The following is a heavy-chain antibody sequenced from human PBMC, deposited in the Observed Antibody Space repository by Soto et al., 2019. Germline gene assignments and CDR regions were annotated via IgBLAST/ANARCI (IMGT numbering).Heavy chain of an antibody. CDR2: IKEDGSET. CDR1: GFTFSAFW. Sequence: EVQLVESGGNLVQPGGSLRLSCAASGFTFSAFWMSWVRRAPGRGLEWVANIKEDGSETYYVDSVECRFTISRDNAKKSLYLQMNSLRAEDTALYYCARGGSHSSDSWGQGALVTVSS. J-gene: IGHJ4*02. V-gene: IGHV3-7*05. CDR3: ARGGSHSSDS. D-gene: IGHD1-26*01.